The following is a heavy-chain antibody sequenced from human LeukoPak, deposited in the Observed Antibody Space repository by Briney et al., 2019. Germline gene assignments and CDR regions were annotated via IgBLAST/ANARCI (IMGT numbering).Heavy chain of an antibody. J-gene: IGHJ6*02. CDR1: GGTFIIYA. CDR3: ARITLSAVPAAIGELYYYGMDV. CDR2: IIPIIGTA. D-gene: IGHD2-2*02. V-gene: IGHV1-69*13. Sequence: SVKVSCKASGGTFIIYAISWVRQAPGQGLEWMGGIIPIIGTANYAQKFQGRVTITADESTSTAYMELSSLRSEDTAVYYCARITLSAVPAAIGELYYYGMDVWGQGTTVTVSS.